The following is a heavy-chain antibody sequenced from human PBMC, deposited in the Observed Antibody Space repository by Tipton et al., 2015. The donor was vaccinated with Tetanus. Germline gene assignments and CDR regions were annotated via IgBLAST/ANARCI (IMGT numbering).Heavy chain of an antibody. CDR2: IYYSGST. Sequence: LRLSCTVSGGSISSSSYYWGWIRQPPGKGLEWIGSIYYSGSTYYTPSLKSRVTISVDTSKNQFSLKLSSVTAADTAVYYCARRGDYEAFDIWGQGTMVTVSS. J-gene: IGHJ3*02. V-gene: IGHV4-39*01. D-gene: IGHD4-17*01. CDR1: GGSISSSSYY. CDR3: ARRGDYEAFDI.